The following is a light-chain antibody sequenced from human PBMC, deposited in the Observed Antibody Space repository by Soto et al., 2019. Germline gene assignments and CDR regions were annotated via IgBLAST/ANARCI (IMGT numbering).Light chain of an antibody. CDR3: SSYASSNNFVV. Sequence: QSALTQPPSASGSPGQSVTISCTGTSSDVGDYNYVSWYQQHPGKAPKLILYEVTKRPSGVPDRFSGSKSGNTASLTVSGLQAEDEADYYCSSYASSNNFVVFGGGTKLTVL. CDR2: EVT. J-gene: IGLJ2*01. CDR1: SSDVGDYNY. V-gene: IGLV2-8*01.